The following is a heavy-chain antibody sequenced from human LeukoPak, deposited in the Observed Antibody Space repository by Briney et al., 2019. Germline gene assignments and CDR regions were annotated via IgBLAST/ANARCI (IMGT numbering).Heavy chain of an antibody. J-gene: IGHJ4*02. CDR3: ARYGSGWYAGYYFDY. D-gene: IGHD6-19*01. CDR1: GDSISSSSYY. V-gene: IGHV4-61*02. CDR2: IYTSGST. Sequence: SETLSLTCTVSGDSISSSSYYWSWIRQPAGKGLEWIGRIYTSGSTNYNPSLKSRVTISVDTSKNQFSLKLSSVTAADTAVYYCARYGSGWYAGYYFDYWGQGTLVTVSS.